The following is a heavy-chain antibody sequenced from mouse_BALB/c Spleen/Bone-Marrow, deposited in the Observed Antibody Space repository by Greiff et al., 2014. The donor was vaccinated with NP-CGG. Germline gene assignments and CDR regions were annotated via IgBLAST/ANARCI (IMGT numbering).Heavy chain of an antibody. J-gene: IGHJ2*01. CDR1: GFNIEDTY. CDR2: IDPANGNT. D-gene: IGHD1-1*01. Sequence: EVQLQQSGAELVKPGASVKLSCTASGFNIEDTYMHWVKQRPEQGLEWIGRIDPANGNTKYDPKFQGKATITADTSSNTAYLQLSSLTSEDTAVYYCARYSYGSRGYYFDYWGQGTTLTVSS. V-gene: IGHV14-3*02. CDR3: ARYSYGSRGYYFDY.